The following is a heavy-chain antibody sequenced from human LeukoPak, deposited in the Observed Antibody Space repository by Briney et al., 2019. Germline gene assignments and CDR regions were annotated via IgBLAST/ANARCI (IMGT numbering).Heavy chain of an antibody. CDR2: INWNGGNP. Sequence: GGSLRLSCAASGFTFDDYGMSWVRQAPGKGLEWVSGINWNGGNPRYADSVKGRFTISRDNAKNSLYLQMNSLRAEDTALYYCARDYGSGSFSFDYWGRGTLVTVSS. CDR1: GFTFDDYG. CDR3: ARDYGSGSFSFDY. V-gene: IGHV3-20*04. J-gene: IGHJ4*02. D-gene: IGHD3-10*01.